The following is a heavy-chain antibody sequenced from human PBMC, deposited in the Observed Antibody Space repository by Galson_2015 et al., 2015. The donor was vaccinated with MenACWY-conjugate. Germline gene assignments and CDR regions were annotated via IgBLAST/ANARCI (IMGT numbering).Heavy chain of an antibody. Sequence: SLRLSCAASGFTFSNAWMSWVRQAPGKGLEWVGRIKSNIDGGTSDYAAPVKGRFTISRDDSKDTLYLQMDSLKTEDIAVYYCAATAIRGSYGGGRGMDVWGQGTTVTVSS. CDR1: GFTFSNAW. CDR2: IKSNIDGGTS. J-gene: IGHJ6*02. V-gene: IGHV3-15*01. CDR3: AATAIRGSYGGGRGMDV. D-gene: IGHD1-26*01.